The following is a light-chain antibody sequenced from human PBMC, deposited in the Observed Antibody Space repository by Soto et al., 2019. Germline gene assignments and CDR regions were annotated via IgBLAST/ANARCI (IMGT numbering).Light chain of an antibody. Sequence: QSALTQPASVSGSPGQSITISCTGTISDVGGYDFVSWYQQYPAKAPRLMIYEANKRPSGVSNRFSGSKSGNTASLTISGLQADDEANYYCCSYAGSSDGVFGGGTKLTVL. CDR1: ISDVGGYDF. CDR3: CSYAGSSDGV. V-gene: IGLV2-23*01. J-gene: IGLJ2*01. CDR2: EAN.